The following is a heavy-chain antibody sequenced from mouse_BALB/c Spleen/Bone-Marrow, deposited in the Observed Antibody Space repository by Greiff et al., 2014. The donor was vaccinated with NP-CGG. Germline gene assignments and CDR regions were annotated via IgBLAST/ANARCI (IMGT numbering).Heavy chain of an antibody. D-gene: IGHD1-1*02. CDR3: GRYGYDAMDF. CDR1: GFSFTDYF. CDR2: IHPYNGDT. J-gene: IGHJ4*01. Sequence: VQLKESGPELVKPGASVKLSCRASGFSFTDYFINWVKQSHGKSLEWIGRIHPYNGDTFYNQKFKVKATLTVDKSSNTARMELLSLTSEDSAVYYCGRYGYDAMDFWGQGTSATVSS. V-gene: IGHV1-37*01.